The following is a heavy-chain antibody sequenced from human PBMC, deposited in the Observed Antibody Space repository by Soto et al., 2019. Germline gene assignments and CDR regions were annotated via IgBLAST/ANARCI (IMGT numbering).Heavy chain of an antibody. CDR3: ARRAWDIYYAIDV. Sequence: VQLVESGGGEVQPGRSLRLSCAASGFTYTDFALHWVRQAPGKGLEWVAIISYDGSDKYYADSVKGRFAISRDNPKNTLYLEMNSLRPEDTAVYFCARRAWDIYYAIDVWGQGTTVNVFS. D-gene: IGHD2-15*01. CDR2: ISYDGSDK. CDR1: GFTYTDFA. J-gene: IGHJ6*02. V-gene: IGHV3-30*09.